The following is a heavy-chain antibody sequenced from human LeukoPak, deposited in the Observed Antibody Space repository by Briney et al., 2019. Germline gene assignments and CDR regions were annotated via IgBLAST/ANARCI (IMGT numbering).Heavy chain of an antibody. D-gene: IGHD2-2*01. V-gene: IGHV3-72*01. Sequence: GGSLRLSCAASGFTFSDHFLDWVRQAPEKGLEWVGRTRNKAHNYTTSYAASLQGRFTISRHASKKLMYLQMNSLKTEDTAVYFCVREQGRPGDYWGQGTLVTVSS. CDR3: VREQGRPGDY. CDR2: TRNKAHNYTT. CDR1: GFTFSDHF. J-gene: IGHJ4*02.